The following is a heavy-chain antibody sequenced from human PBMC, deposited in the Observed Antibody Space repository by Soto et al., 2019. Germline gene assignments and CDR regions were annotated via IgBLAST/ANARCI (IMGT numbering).Heavy chain of an antibody. V-gene: IGHV1-3*01. J-gene: IGHJ6*02. CDR3: ARDIDITMVRGVIMGAYYYYYGMDV. CDR1: GYSFTSYA. D-gene: IGHD3-10*01. Sequence: ASVKVSCKASGYSFTSYAMHWVRQAPGQRLEWMGWINAGNGNTKYSQKFQGRVTITRDTSASTAYMELSSLRSEDTAVYYCARDIDITMVRGVIMGAYYYYYGMDVWGQGTTVTVSS. CDR2: INAGNGNT.